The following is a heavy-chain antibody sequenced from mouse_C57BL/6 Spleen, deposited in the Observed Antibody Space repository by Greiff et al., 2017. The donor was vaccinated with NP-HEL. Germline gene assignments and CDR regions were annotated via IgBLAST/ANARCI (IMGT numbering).Heavy chain of an antibody. Sequence: QVQLQQSGPELVKPGASVKNSCKASGYAFSSSWMNWVKQRPGKGLEWIGRIYPGDGDTNYNGKFKGKATLTADKSSSTAYMQLSSRTSEDSAVYFCASWDEGAYYFDYWGQGTTLTVSS. J-gene: IGHJ2*01. CDR1: GYAFSSSW. CDR3: ASWDEGAYYFDY. D-gene: IGHD4-1*01. V-gene: IGHV1-82*01. CDR2: IYPGDGDT.